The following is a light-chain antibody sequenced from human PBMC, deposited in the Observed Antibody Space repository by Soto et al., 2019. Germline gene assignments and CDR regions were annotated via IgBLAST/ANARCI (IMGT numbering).Light chain of an antibody. CDR3: MQALQTPWT. J-gene: IGKJ1*01. Sequence: DIVLTQSPLSQSVTPGEPASISCRSSQSLLHSSGYNYLDWYLQKPGQSPQLLIYLGSIRASGVPHTFSGSGSGTDITLKISRVEPEDVGIYYCMQALQTPWTFGHGTKVAIK. V-gene: IGKV2-28*01. CDR2: LGS. CDR1: QSLLHSSGYNY.